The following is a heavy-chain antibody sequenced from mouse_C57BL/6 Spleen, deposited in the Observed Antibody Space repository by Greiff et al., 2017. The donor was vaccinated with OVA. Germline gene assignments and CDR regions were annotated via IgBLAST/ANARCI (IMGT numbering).Heavy chain of an antibody. D-gene: IGHD2-5*01. CDR2: ISSGGSYT. Sequence: EVKLVESGGDLVKPGGSLKLSCAASGFTFSSYGMSWVRQTPDKRLEWVATISSGGSYTYYPDSVKGRFTISRDNAKNTLYLQMSSLKSEDTAMYYCERRESNRVYGGRDTTHTVSS. J-gene: IGHJ2*01. V-gene: IGHV5-6*02. CDR1: GFTFSSYG. CDR3: ERRESNRVY.